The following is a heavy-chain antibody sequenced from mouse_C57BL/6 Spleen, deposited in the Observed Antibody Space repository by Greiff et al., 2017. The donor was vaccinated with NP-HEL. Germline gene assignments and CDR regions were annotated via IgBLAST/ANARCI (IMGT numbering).Heavy chain of an antibody. CDR2: IDPNSGGT. D-gene: IGHD2-5*01. Sequence: VKQSCKASGYTFTSYWMHWVKQRPGRGLEWIGRIDPNSGGTKYNEKFKSKATLTVDKPSSTAYMQLSSLTSEDSAVYYCARSAYYSNYDAMDYWGQGTSVTVSS. CDR1: GYTFTSYW. V-gene: IGHV1-72*01. CDR3: ARSAYYSNYDAMDY. J-gene: IGHJ4*01.